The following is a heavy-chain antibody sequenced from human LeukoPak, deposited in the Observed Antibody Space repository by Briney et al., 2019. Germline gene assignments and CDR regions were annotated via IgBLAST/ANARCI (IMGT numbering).Heavy chain of an antibody. CDR2: ISGSGGST. CDR3: AKEKGLLDSSGYYYGEYFQH. Sequence: PGGSLRLSCAASGFTFSSYAMSWVRQAPGKGLEWVSAISGSGGSTYYADSVKGRFTISRDNSKNTLYLQMNSLRAEDTAVYYCAKEKGLLDSSGYYYGEYFQHWGQGTLVTVSS. D-gene: IGHD3-22*01. J-gene: IGHJ1*01. V-gene: IGHV3-23*01. CDR1: GFTFSSYA.